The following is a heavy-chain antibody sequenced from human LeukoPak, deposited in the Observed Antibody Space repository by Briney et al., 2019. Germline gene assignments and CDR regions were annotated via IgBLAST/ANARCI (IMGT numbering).Heavy chain of an antibody. Sequence: PGGSVRLSCAASGYTFSSHWMHWVRQAPGKGLVWVSGINSDGSITSYADSVKGRFTISRDNAKNTVYVEMNSLRSEDTAVYYCARDPFTITVWWGQGTLVTVSS. CDR1: GYTFSSHW. V-gene: IGHV3-74*01. CDR2: INSDGSIT. CDR3: ARDPFTITVW. D-gene: IGHD5-12*01. J-gene: IGHJ4*02.